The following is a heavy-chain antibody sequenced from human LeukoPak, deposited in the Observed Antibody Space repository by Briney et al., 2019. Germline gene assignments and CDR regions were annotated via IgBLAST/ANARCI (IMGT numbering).Heavy chain of an antibody. CDR3: ARTPIRGYSGYDYFDY. D-gene: IGHD5-12*01. Sequence: GGSLRLSCAASGFTFSSYAMRWVRQAPGKGLEWVAVISYDGSNKYYADSVKGRFTISRDNSKNTLYLQMNSLRAEDTAVYYCARTPIRGYSGYDYFDYWGQGTLVTVSS. J-gene: IGHJ4*02. CDR1: GFTFSSYA. CDR2: ISYDGSNK. V-gene: IGHV3-30-3*01.